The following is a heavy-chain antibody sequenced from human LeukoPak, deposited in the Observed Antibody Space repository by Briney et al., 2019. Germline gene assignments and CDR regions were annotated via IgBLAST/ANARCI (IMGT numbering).Heavy chain of an antibody. Sequence: GGSLRLSCAGSGFTLSSNWMHWVRHAPGKGLVWVSHIHSDGSTTSYADSVKGRFTISRDNAKNTLYLQVNSLRAEDTAVYYCYSSEGYWGQGTLVTVSS. J-gene: IGHJ4*02. CDR1: GFTLSSNW. CDR2: IHSDGSTT. D-gene: IGHD6-19*01. CDR3: YSSEGY. V-gene: IGHV3-74*01.